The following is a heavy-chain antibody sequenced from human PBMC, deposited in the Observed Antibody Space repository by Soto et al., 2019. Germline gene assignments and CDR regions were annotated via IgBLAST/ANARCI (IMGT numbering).Heavy chain of an antibody. CDR3: AQALVFTGGDGFDI. Sequence: QVRLQEWGPGLVKPSQTLSRKCSVSGGSITTGGRYWSWIRQLPGKGLEWIGDIYYSGNSYYNASLKSRVTISVEAAKTQFALKLRSVTAADTAVYYCAQALVFTGGDGFDIWGQGRLVTVAS. V-gene: IGHV4-31*02. CDR2: IYYSGNS. CDR1: GGSITTGGRY. J-gene: IGHJ3*02. D-gene: IGHD1-1*01.